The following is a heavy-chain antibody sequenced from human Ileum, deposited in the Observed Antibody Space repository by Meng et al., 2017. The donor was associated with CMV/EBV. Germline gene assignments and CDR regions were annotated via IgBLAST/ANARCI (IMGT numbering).Heavy chain of an antibody. D-gene: IGHD3-3*01. CDR2: INHSGST. Sequence: SQTPSLTRAVYGGSFSGYYWSWIRQPPGKGLEWIGEINHSGSTNYNPSLKSRVTISVDTSKNQFSLKLSSVTAADTAVYYCARAVGFLEWLNDYWGQGTLVTVSS. J-gene: IGHJ4*02. V-gene: IGHV4-34*01. CDR1: GGSFSGYY. CDR3: ARAVGFLEWLNDY.